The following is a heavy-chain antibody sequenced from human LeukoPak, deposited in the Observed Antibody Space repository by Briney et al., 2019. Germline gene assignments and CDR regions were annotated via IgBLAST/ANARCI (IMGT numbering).Heavy chain of an antibody. CDR2: IYHSGST. CDR1: GYSISSGYY. V-gene: IGHV4-38-2*02. J-gene: IGHJ2*01. CDR3: AREGGYYDSSGYRWYFDL. Sequence: SETLSLTCTVSGYSISSGYYWGWIRQPPGKGLEWIGSIYHSGSTYYNPSLKSRVTISVDTSKNQFSLKLSSVTAADTAVYYCAREGGYYDSSGYRWYFDLWGRGTLVTVSS. D-gene: IGHD3-22*01.